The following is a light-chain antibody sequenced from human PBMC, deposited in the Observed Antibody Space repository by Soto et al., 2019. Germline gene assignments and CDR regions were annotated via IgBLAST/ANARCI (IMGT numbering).Light chain of an antibody. J-gene: IGLJ3*02. CDR3: SSFTSTTTWV. V-gene: IGLV2-14*01. CDR1: SVGNY. Sequence: QSVLTQPASVSGSPGQSITISCTGTSVGNYVSWYQQHPGKAPKLIIFEVTNRPSGVSDRFSGSQSDNTASLTISGLQAEDEADYYCSSFTSTTTWVFGGGTKGTVL. CDR2: EVT.